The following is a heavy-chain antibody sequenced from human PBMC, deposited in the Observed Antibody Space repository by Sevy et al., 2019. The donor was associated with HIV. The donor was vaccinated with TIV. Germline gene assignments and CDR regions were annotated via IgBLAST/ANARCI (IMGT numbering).Heavy chain of an antibody. J-gene: IGHJ6*02. D-gene: IGHD3-10*01. V-gene: IGHV3-11*01. CDR2: ISSSGSTI. CDR1: GFTFSDYY. CDR3: ARAGNYGSGSYGYYYYGMDV. Sequence: GGSLRLSCAASGFTFSDYYMSWIRHAPGKGLEWVSYISSSGSTIYYADSVKGRFTISRDNAKNSLYLQMNSLRAEDTAVYYCARAGNYGSGSYGYYYYGMDVWGQGTTVTVSS.